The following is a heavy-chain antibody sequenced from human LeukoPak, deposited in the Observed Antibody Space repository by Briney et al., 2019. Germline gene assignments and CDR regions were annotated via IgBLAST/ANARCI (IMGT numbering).Heavy chain of an antibody. CDR2: IRSKANGATT. J-gene: IGHJ3*01. CDR1: GFNFGDNS. D-gene: IGHD7-27*01. Sequence: GGSLRLSCTGSGFNFGDNSVGWFRQAPGKGLEWVGFIRSKANGATTEYAASVKGGITISRGDSKSIAYLHMNSLKTEDTAVYYCAAPSNWGRYGTFDVWGQGAMVTVSS. V-gene: IGHV3-49*03. CDR3: AAPSNWGRYGTFDV.